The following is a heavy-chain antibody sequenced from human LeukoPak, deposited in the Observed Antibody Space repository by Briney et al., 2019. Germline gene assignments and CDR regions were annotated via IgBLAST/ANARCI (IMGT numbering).Heavy chain of an antibody. CDR3: ARDLMLWFGGHAFDI. Sequence: GASVKVSCKASGGTFSSYAISWVRQAPGQGLEWMGWISAYNGNTNYAQKLQGRVTMTTDTSTSTAYMELRSLRSDDTAVYYCARDLMLWFGGHAFDIWGQGTMVTVSS. CDR2: ISAYNGNT. V-gene: IGHV1-18*01. J-gene: IGHJ3*02. CDR1: GGTFSSYA. D-gene: IGHD3-10*01.